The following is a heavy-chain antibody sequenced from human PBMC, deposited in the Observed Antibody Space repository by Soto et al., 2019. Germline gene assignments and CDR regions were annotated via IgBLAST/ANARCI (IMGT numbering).Heavy chain of an antibody. Sequence: EVQLLESGGGLVQPGGSLRLSCAASGFTFSSYAMSWVRQAPGKGLEWVSAISGSGGSTYYADSVKGRFTISRDNSKNPLYLQMNSLRAEDTAVYYCAKSPAFIVVVPAAPGSLGQGTLVTVSS. CDR3: AKSPAFIVVVPAAPGS. D-gene: IGHD2-2*01. CDR1: GFTFSSYA. V-gene: IGHV3-23*01. CDR2: ISGSGGST. J-gene: IGHJ5*02.